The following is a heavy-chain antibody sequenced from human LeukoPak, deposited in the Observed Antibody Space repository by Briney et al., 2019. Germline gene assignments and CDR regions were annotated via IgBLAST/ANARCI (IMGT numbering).Heavy chain of an antibody. CDR3: ARGLLYYDFWSGYYRVRGFDP. Sequence: SETLSLTCAVYGGSFSGYYWSWIRQPPGKGLEWIGEINHSGSTNYNPSLKSRVTISVDTSKNQFSLKLSSVTAADTAVYYCARGLLYYDFWSGYYRVRGFDPWGQGTLVTVSS. CDR1: GGSFSGYY. CDR2: INHSGST. J-gene: IGHJ5*02. V-gene: IGHV4-34*01. D-gene: IGHD3-3*01.